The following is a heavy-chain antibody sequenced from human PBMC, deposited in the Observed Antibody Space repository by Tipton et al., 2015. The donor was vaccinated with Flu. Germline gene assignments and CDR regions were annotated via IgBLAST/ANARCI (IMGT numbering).Heavy chain of an antibody. D-gene: IGHD3-3*01. CDR1: DGSISGDY. V-gene: IGHV4-31*03. CDR3: ARMEWTVTTPRYFDL. Sequence: TLSLTCTVSDGSISGDYWSWIRQHPGKGLEWIGHIYYIGSTYYNPSLKSRVTISVDTSKNQFSLKLSSLTAADTAVYYCARMEWTVTTPRYFDLWGRGTLVTVSA. CDR2: IYYIGST. J-gene: IGHJ2*01.